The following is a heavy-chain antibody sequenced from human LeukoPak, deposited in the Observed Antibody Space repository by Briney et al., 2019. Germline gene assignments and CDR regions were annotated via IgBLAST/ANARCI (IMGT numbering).Heavy chain of an antibody. CDR3: AKPAVAGFRPYYFDY. CDR1: GLTFNNYA. V-gene: IGHV3-23*01. J-gene: IGHJ4*02. D-gene: IGHD6-19*01. Sequence: GGSLRLSCAASGLTFNNYAMSWVRQAPGEGLEWVSGISGGGGNTYYADSVKGRFTISRDNSKNTLYLQMNSLRAEDTAVYYCAKPAVAGFRPYYFDYWGQGTLVTVSS. CDR2: ISGGGGNT.